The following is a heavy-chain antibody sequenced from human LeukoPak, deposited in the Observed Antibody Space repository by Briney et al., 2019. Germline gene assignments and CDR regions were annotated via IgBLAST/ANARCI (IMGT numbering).Heavy chain of an antibody. J-gene: IGHJ3*02. V-gene: IGHV4-59*01. Sequence: SETLSLTRTVSGGSISSNNWSWIRQPPGQGLEWIGYIYYSGSTNYNPSLKSRVTISVDTSKNQYSLKLSSVTAADTAVYYCAGSTVTPFSGAFDIWGQGTMVTVSS. CDR3: AGSTVTPFSGAFDI. CDR1: GGSISSNN. D-gene: IGHD4-17*01. CDR2: IYYSGST.